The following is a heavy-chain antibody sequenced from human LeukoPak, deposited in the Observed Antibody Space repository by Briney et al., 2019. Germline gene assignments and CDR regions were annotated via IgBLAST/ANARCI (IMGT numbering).Heavy chain of an antibody. CDR2: ISNSGGST. D-gene: IGHD2-2*01. CDR1: GFTFSNDA. V-gene: IGHV3-23*01. CDR3: AKDRGYQLPYWYFDL. J-gene: IGHJ2*01. Sequence: PGGSLRLSCAASGFTFSNDAMSWVRQAPGKGLEWVSAISNSGGSTYYADSVKGRFTISRDNSKNTLYLQMNSLRAEDTAVYYCAKDRGYQLPYWYFDLWGRGTLVTVSS.